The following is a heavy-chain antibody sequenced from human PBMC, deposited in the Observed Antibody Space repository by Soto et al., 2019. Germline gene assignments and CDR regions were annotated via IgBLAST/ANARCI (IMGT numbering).Heavy chain of an antibody. D-gene: IGHD6-19*01. Sequence: PGGSLRLSCAASGFTLSSYWMSWVRQAPGKGLEWVANVKEDGSEKYYVDSVKGRFTISRDNAKNSLYLQMNSLRAEDTAVYYCARDDSSGLLYFDYWGQGTLVTVSS. V-gene: IGHV3-7*04. CDR2: VKEDGSEK. J-gene: IGHJ4*02. CDR3: ARDDSSGLLYFDY. CDR1: GFTLSSYW.